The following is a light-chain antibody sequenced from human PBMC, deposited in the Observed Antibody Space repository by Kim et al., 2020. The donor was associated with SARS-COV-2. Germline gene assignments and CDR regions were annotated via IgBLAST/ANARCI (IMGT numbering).Light chain of an antibody. CDR1: SANIGAGYD. V-gene: IGLV1-40*01. CDR2: GNS. CDR3: QSYDSSLSGSEV. Sequence: VTISCTGSSANIGAGYDVHWYQQLPATAPKLLIYGNSNRPSGVPDRFSGSKSGTSASLAITGLQAEDEADYYCQSYDSSLSGSEVFGGGTQLTVL. J-gene: IGLJ3*02.